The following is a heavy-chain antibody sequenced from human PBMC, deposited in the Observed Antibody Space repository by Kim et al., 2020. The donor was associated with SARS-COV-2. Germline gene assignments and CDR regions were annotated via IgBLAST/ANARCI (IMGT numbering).Heavy chain of an antibody. J-gene: IGHJ3*02. D-gene: IGHD3-22*01. V-gene: IGHV4-59*01. CDR2: T. Sequence: TNYTPSLKCRVTISVDTSKNQFSLKLSSVTAADTAVYYCASNYDGDAFDIWGQGTMVTVSS. CDR3: ASNYDGDAFDI.